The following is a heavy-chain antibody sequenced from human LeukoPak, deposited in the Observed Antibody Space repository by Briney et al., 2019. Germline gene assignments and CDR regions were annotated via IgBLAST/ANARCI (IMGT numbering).Heavy chain of an antibody. D-gene: IGHD5-12*01. V-gene: IGHV3-9*01. Sequence: PGGSLRLSCAASGFTFHQYAIHWVRQVPGKGLEWVSGISWNSGSIGYADSVKGRFTISRDSAKNSVYLQMNSLRPEDTALYYCAKDKAPLYSGYDWDLDFWSQGTLVTVSS. CDR2: ISWNSGSI. CDR1: GFTFHQYA. J-gene: IGHJ4*02. CDR3: AKDKAPLYSGYDWDLDF.